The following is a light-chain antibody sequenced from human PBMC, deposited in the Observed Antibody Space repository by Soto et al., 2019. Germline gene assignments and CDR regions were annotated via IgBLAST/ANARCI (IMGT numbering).Light chain of an antibody. Sequence: DIQMTQSPSSLSAPVRDRDTITCRASRSIRSYLNWYQMKPQKAPKLLIFTASNLQSGIPSRFSGSGSGTDFTLTISSXQPEDFATYFCQQVYSTPYSFGQGTKVDIK. CDR1: RSIRSY. CDR3: QQVYSTPYS. J-gene: IGKJ2*03. V-gene: IGKV1-39*01. CDR2: TAS.